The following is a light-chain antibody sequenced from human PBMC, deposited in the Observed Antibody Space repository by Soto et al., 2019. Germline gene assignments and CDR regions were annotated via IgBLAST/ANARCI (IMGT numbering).Light chain of an antibody. V-gene: IGLV2-8*01. Sequence: QSALTQPPSASGSPGQSVTISCTGTSSDVGAYNYVSWYQQHPGKAPKLIIYEVSNRPSGVPDRFSGSKSGNTASLTVSGLQAEDEADYYCSSFAGSTPYVFGTGTQVTVL. CDR2: EVS. J-gene: IGLJ1*01. CDR1: SSDVGAYNY. CDR3: SSFAGSTPYV.